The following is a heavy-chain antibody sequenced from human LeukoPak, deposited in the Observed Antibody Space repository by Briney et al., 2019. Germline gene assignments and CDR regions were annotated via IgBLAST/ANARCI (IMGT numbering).Heavy chain of an antibody. V-gene: IGHV3-74*01. CDR2: INSDGSST. D-gene: IGHD6-19*01. CDR3: ARDKQWLALDAFDI. CDR1: GFTFSSYW. J-gene: IGHJ3*02. Sequence: GGSLRLSCAASGFTFSSYWMHWVRQAPGKGLVWVSRINSDGSSTSYADSVKGRSTISRDNAKNTLYLQMNSLRAEDTAVYYCARDKQWLALDAFDIWGQGTMVTVSS.